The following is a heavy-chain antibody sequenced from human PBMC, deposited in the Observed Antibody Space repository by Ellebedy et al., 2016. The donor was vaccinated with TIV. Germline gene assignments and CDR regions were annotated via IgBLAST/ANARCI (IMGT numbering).Heavy chain of an antibody. CDR2: INPDGSAE. V-gene: IGHV3-7*03. CDR1: GFTFSTYA. CDR3: VTWGQSYGR. J-gene: IGHJ4*02. D-gene: IGHD3-16*01. Sequence: PGGSLRLSCVVSGFTFSTYAMRWVRQAPGKGLEWVAHINPDGSAEYYVDSVKGRFTISRDNAKRSLFLQMNSLRVDDTAVYYCVTWGQSYGRWGQGSLVTISS.